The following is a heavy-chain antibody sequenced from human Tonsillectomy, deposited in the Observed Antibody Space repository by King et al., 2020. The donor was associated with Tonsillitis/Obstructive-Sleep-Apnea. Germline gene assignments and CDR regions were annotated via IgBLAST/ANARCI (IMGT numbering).Heavy chain of an antibody. D-gene: IGHD3-3*01. J-gene: IGHJ6*03. CDR3: TSTLFEKGDYYYYMDV. CDR1: GFSFGDFG. V-gene: IGHV3-49*05. Sequence: VQLVESGGGLVKPGRSLSLSCTTAGFSFGDFGMSWFRRAPGKGLEWVGLIRSKTYGGTTDYAASVRGRFTISRDDSKSIAYLQMNSVKTEDTAVYYCTSTLFEKGDYYYYMDVWGKGTAVTVSS. CDR2: IRSKTYGGTT.